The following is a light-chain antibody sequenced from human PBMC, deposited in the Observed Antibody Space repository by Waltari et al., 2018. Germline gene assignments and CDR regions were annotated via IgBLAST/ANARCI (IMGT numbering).Light chain of an antibody. CDR2: DVI. Sequence: QSALTQPASVSGSPGQSIPLPCTGTSSHLRAYNYVSWYQQSSGKAPKLMIYDVIKRPSGVSNRFSGSKSGNTASLTISGLQAEDESDYYCSSFTRSATLVFGGGTKLTVL. CDR3: SSFTRSATLV. CDR1: SSHLRAYNY. V-gene: IGLV2-14*03. J-gene: IGLJ3*02.